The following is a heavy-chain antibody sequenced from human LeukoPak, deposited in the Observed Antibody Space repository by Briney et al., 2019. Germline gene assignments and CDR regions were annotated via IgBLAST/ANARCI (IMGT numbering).Heavy chain of an antibody. Sequence: PSETLSLTCTVSGGSISSHYWSWVRQPPGKGLEWLGYIYYSGSTNYNPSLKGRVTISVDTSKNQFSLKLSSVTAADTAVYYCTRWTHYQPFDYWGQGTLVTVSS. D-gene: IGHD3/OR15-3a*01. CDR1: GGSISSHY. CDR2: IYYSGST. V-gene: IGHV4-59*11. CDR3: TRWTHYQPFDY. J-gene: IGHJ4*02.